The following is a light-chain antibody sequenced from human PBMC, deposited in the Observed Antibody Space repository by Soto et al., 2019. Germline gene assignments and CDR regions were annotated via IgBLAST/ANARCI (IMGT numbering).Light chain of an antibody. CDR2: GIS. CDR3: QQYSKWPIT. Sequence: EIVITQSPATLSVSPGERATLSCRASQSVSSSYLVWYQQKPGQVPRLLIYGISNRATGISDRFSGSGSGTELTLTISSLQPEDFAIYYCQQYSKWPITFGQGTRLEIK. J-gene: IGKJ5*01. CDR1: QSVSSSY. V-gene: IGKV3D-15*01.